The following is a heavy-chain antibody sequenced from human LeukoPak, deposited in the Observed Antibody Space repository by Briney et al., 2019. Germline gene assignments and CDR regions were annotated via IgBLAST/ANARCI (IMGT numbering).Heavy chain of an antibody. V-gene: IGHV1-2*02. J-gene: IGHJ6*02. CDR3: ARDLSVWWSTYGYYGMDV. CDR1: GYTFTGYY. D-gene: IGHD2-15*01. Sequence: GASVKVSCKASGYTFTGYYMHWVRQAPGQGLEWMGWINPNSGGTNYAQKFQGRVTMTRDTSISTAYMELSRLRSDDTAVYYCARDLSVWWSTYGYYGMDVWGQGTTVTVSS. CDR2: INPNSGGT.